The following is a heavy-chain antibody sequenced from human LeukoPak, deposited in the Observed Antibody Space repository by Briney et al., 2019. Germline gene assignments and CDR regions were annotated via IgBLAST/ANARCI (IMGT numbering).Heavy chain of an antibody. CDR2: ISSSGGST. J-gene: IGHJ4*02. Sequence: PGGSLRLSCAASGFTFSSYAMSWVRQAPGEGLKWVSTISSSGGSTYYTDSVKGRFTISRDNSKNTLYLQMNSLRAEDTAIYYCAKGKRGTSEDFNYWGQGTLVTVSS. D-gene: IGHD1-26*01. CDR3: AKGKRGTSEDFNY. CDR1: GFTFSSYA. V-gene: IGHV3-23*01.